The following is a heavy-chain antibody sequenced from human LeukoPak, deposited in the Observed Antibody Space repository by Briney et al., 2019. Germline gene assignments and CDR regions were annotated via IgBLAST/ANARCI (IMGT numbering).Heavy chain of an antibody. CDR1: GFTFSDYY. Sequence: GGSLRLSCAASGFTFSDYYMSWIRQAPGKGLEWVSYISSSGSTIYYADSVKGRFTISRDNAKNSLYLQMNSLRAEDTAVYYCAKDPLPITMIVVVIGDPWGWGQGTLVTVSS. D-gene: IGHD3-22*01. J-gene: IGHJ4*02. V-gene: IGHV3-11*01. CDR2: ISSSGSTI. CDR3: AKDPLPITMIVVVIGDPWG.